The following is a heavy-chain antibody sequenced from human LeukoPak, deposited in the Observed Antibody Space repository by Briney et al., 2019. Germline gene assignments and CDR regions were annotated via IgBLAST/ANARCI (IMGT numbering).Heavy chain of an antibody. V-gene: IGHV5-51*01. D-gene: IGHD5-24*01. CDR2: IYPGDSDT. CDR3: ARGGEMTTIWFPNSYFDY. J-gene: IGHJ4*02. Sequence: GESLKISCKGSGYNFASSWIAWVRQVPGKGLEWMGIIYPGDSDTRYSPSFQGQVTISADTSISPAYLQWSSLKASGTAMYYCARGGEMTTIWFPNSYFDYWVQGTVITVSS. CDR1: GYNFASSW.